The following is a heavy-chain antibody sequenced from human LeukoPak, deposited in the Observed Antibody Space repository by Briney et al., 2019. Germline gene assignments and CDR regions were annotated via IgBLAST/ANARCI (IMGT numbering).Heavy chain of an antibody. CDR3: ARERKEVVVIPGVPYYYSYMDV. V-gene: IGHV3-7*01. CDR1: GFIFGDNW. Sequence: GGSLRLSCVASGFIFGDNWMGWVRQAPGKGLEWVANIKQDGSEKYYVDSVKGRFTISRDNAKNSLYLQMNSLRAEDTAVYYCARERKEVVVIPGVPYYYSYMDVWGKGTTVTVSS. CDR2: IKQDGSEK. J-gene: IGHJ6*03. D-gene: IGHD2-2*01.